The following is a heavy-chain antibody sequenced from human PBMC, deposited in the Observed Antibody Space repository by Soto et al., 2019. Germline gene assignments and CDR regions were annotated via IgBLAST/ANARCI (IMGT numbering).Heavy chain of an antibody. D-gene: IGHD1-26*01. CDR1: GDTFSSYA. CDR2: IIPIFGTA. Sequence: QVQLVQSGAEVKKPGSSVKVSCKASGDTFSSYAISWVRQAPGQGLEWMGGIIPIFGTANYAQKFQGTVTITADESTSTAYMELSSLRSEDTAVYYCARGSGVGAFPGFYYGMDVWGQWTTGTVSS. CDR3: ARGSGVGAFPGFYYGMDV. V-gene: IGHV1-69*01. J-gene: IGHJ6*02.